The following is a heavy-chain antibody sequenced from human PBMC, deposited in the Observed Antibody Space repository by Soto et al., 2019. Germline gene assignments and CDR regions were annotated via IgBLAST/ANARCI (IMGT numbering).Heavy chain of an antibody. D-gene: IGHD3-10*01. CDR1: GLTVGSRA. J-gene: IGHJ4*02. CDR2: ITDTGGDA. V-gene: IGHV3-23*01. Sequence: GGSLRLSCVASGLTVGSRAMTWVRQAPGEGLQWVSTITDTGGDAKYADSVRGRFVISRDNSKKTLYLQMTSLTAEGSAMYYCARGSTDSYPGSRIFDFWGRGTLVTVSS. CDR3: ARGSTDSYPGSRIFDF.